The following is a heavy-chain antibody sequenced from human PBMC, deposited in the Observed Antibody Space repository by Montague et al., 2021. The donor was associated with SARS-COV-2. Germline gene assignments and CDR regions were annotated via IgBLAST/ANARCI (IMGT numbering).Heavy chain of an antibody. CDR2: IHPYGHT. D-gene: IGHD6-13*01. J-gene: IGHJ4*02. V-gene: IGHV4-34*01. CDR1: SGPLRAYY. CDR3: ARHIKVSYYIAAAGAHDY. Sequence: SETLSLTCEVDSGPLRAYYWSWVRHPPRKGREWIGEIHPYGHTSNNPSLIIRLTLSLGTSTNPFSLKLTSVTAADTAAYYCARHIKVSYYIAAAGAHDYWGQGTLVTVSS.